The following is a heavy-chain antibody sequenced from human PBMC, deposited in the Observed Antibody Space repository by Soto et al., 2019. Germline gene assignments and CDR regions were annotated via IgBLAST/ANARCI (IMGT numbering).Heavy chain of an antibody. CDR2: IYYSGST. Sequence: SETLSLTCTVSGGSISSSSYYWGWIRQPPGKGLEWIGSIYYSGSTYYNPSLKSRVTISVDTSKNQFSLKLSSVTAADTAVYYCAVSSGYYYAFDYWGQGTLVTVSS. V-gene: IGHV4-39*01. J-gene: IGHJ4*02. CDR1: GGSISSSSYY. CDR3: AVSSGYYYAFDY. D-gene: IGHD3-22*01.